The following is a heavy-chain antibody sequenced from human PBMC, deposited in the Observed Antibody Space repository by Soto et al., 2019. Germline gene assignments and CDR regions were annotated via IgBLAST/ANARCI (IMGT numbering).Heavy chain of an antibody. Sequence: GGSLRLSCAASGFTFSSYAMSWVRQAPGKGLEWVSAISGSGGSTYYADSVKGRFTISRDNSKNTVYLQMSSLRAEDTALYYCSRDLGGVVPYDFYNWGQGTQVTISS. CDR2: ISGSGGST. J-gene: IGHJ4*02. CDR3: SRDLGGVVPYDFYN. D-gene: IGHD2-15*01. V-gene: IGHV3-23*01. CDR1: GFTFSSYA.